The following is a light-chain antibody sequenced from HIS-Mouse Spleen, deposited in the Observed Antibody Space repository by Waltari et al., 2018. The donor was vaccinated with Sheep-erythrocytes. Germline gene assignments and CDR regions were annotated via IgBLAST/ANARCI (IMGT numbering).Light chain of an antibody. CDR2: DVS. Sequence: QSALTQPRSVSGSPGQSVTISCTGTSSDVGGYNYFSWYQQHPGKAPKLMIYDVSKRPSGVPDRFSGSKSGNTASLGITGLQTGDEADYYCGTWDSSLSAGVFGGGTKLTVL. V-gene: IGLV2-11*01. J-gene: IGLJ3*02. CDR3: GTWDSSLSAGV. CDR1: SSDVGGYNY.